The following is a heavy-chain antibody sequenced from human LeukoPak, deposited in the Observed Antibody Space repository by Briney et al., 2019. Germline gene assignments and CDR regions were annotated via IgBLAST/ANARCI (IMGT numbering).Heavy chain of an antibody. V-gene: IGHV3-7*05. CDR3: ARGGGRHVEY. J-gene: IGHJ4*02. Sequence: GRSLRLSCVASGFTVSSNWMSWVRHAPGKGMEWVGNIEEDGSEKNYVDSVRGRFTISRDNAKNSLYLQMNSLRAEDTAVYFCARGGGRHVEYWGQGTLVTVSS. CDR2: IEEDGSEK. D-gene: IGHD3-16*01. CDR1: GFTVSSNW.